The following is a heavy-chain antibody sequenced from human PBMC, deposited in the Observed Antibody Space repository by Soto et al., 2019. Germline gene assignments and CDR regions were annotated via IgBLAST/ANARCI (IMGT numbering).Heavy chain of an antibody. CDR3: ARGLWFGELVVDSYHYAMDV. D-gene: IGHD3-10*01. CDR1: GDSVSSNSAA. Sequence: PSQTLSLTCAISGDSVSSNSAAWNWIRQSPSRGLEWLGRTFNRSKWYTDYAVSVKSRITINPDTSKNRFSLQLNSVIPEDTAVYYCARGLWFGELVVDSYHYAMDVWGQGTTVTVSS. J-gene: IGHJ6*02. CDR2: TFNRSKWYT. V-gene: IGHV6-1*01.